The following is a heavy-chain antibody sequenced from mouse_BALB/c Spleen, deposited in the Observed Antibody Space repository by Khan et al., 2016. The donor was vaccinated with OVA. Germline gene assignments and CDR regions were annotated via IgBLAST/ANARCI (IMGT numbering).Heavy chain of an antibody. J-gene: IGHJ4*01. V-gene: IGHV1S56*01. CDR2: IYPRDVHT. CDR1: GYTFTSYY. CDR3: ARNYAMDY. Sequence: QVQLQQSGPELVKVGSSVRISCKASGYTFTSYYVHWVKQRPGQGLEWIGWIYPRDVHTTYNEKFKGKATLTADNSSSTVYMQLSSLTSEDGAVYFCARNYAMDYWGQGTAVTVSS.